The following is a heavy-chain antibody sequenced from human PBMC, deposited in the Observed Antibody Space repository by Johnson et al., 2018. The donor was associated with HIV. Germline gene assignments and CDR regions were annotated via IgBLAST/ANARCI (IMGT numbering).Heavy chain of an antibody. V-gene: IGHV3-30-3*01. Sequence: QMLLVESGGGVVQPGRSLRLSCAASGFTFSSYAMHWVRQAPGKGLEWVAVISYDGNNKYYTDSVKGRFTISRDNSKSTLYLQMNSLRAEDTAVYYCATRDPTHRPGVFDIWGQGTVVTVSS. J-gene: IGHJ3*02. CDR3: ATRDPTHRPGVFDI. D-gene: IGHD1-14*01. CDR1: GFTFSSYA. CDR2: ISYDGNNK.